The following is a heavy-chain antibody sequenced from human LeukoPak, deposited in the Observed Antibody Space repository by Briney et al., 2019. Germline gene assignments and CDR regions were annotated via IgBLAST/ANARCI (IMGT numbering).Heavy chain of an antibody. D-gene: IGHD3-10*01. Sequence: ASVKVSCKASGYTFTGYYMHWVRQAPGQGLEWMGWINPNSGGTNYAQKFQGRDTMTRDTSISTAYMELSRLRSDDTAVYYCARDNREVRGVIHIDYWGQGTLVTVSS. CDR1: GYTFTGYY. CDR2: INPNSGGT. J-gene: IGHJ4*02. CDR3: ARDNREVRGVIHIDY. V-gene: IGHV1-2*02.